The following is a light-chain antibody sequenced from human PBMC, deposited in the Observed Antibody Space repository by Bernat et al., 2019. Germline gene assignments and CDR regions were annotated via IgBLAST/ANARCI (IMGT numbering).Light chain of an antibody. Sequence: ALTQPASVSGSPGQSITISCTGTSSDVGTYNLVSWYQQYPGKAPKLIIYEVTKGPSGVSNRFSGSKSGNTASLTISGLQAEDEADYYCSSYASSTTVLFGGGTKLTVL. CDR1: SSDVGTYNL. CDR2: EVT. V-gene: IGLV2-23*02. J-gene: IGLJ2*01. CDR3: SSYASSTTVL.